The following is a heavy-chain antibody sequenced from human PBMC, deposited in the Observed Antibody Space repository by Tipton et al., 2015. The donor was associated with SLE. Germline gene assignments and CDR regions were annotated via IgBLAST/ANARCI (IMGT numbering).Heavy chain of an antibody. Sequence: LRLSCAVYGGSFSGYYWSWIRQPPGKGLEWIGEINHSGSTNYNPSLKSRVTISVDTSKNQFSLKLSSVTAAGTAVYYCARDVDTATGADYWGQGTLVTVSS. J-gene: IGHJ4*02. CDR2: INHSGST. CDR3: ARDVDTATGADY. CDR1: GGSFSGYY. D-gene: IGHD5-18*01. V-gene: IGHV4-34*01.